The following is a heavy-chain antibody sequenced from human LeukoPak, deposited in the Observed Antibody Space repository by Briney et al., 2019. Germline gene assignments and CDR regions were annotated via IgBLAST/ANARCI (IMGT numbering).Heavy chain of an antibody. J-gene: IGHJ3*02. CDR3: AQFKYNWNYEGAFDI. CDR1: GYTFTSYG. D-gene: IGHD1-7*01. V-gene: IGHV1-18*01. CDR2: ISAYNGNT. Sequence: GSVKVSCKASGYTFTSYGISWVRQAPGQGLEWMGWISAYNGNTNYAQKLQGRVTMTTDTSTSTAYMELRSLRSDDTAVYYCAQFKYNWNYEGAFDIWGQGTMVTVSS.